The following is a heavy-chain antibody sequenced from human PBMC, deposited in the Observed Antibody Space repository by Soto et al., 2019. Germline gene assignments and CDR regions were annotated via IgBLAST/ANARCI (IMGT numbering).Heavy chain of an antibody. Sequence: KPWGSLRLSCAASGFTFSDYYIIFIRHSPGKGLEWVSYISSSGSTIYYADSVKGRFTISRDNAKNSLYLQMNSLRAEDTAVYYCAREHSGSYPPFDYWGQGTLVTVSS. CDR3: AREHSGSYPPFDY. CDR1: GFTFSDYY. V-gene: IGHV3-11*01. J-gene: IGHJ4*02. D-gene: IGHD1-26*01. CDR2: ISSSGSTI.